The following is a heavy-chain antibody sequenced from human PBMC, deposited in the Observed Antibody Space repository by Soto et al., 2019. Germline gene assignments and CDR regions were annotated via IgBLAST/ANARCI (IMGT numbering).Heavy chain of an antibody. J-gene: IGHJ4*02. CDR1: GFTFSSYW. D-gene: IGHD6-13*01. CDR3: ARQQMGFDF. V-gene: IGHV3-7*05. Sequence: EVQLVESGGGLVQPGGSLRLSCAASGFTFSSYWMSWVRQAPGKGLEWVANIKQDGSEKYYVDSVKGRFTISRDNAKNPMFLQMNRLRGEDTAVYYCARQQMGFDFWGQGTLVTVSS. CDR2: IKQDGSEK.